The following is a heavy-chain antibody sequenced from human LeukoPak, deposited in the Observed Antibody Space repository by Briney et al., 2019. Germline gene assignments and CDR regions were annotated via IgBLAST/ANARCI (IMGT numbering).Heavy chain of an antibody. CDR3: TSGWMGNTSGYYTLDY. D-gene: IGHD3-3*01. Sequence: SETLSLTCTVSGGXISSYYWNWIRQPPGKGLEWIGYIYYTGSTKYNPSLKSRVTISIDMSKKQFSLKLSSVTAADTAVYYCTSGWMGNTSGYYTLDYWGQGTLVIVSS. CDR2: IYYTGST. CDR1: GGXISSYY. V-gene: IGHV4-59*01. J-gene: IGHJ4*02.